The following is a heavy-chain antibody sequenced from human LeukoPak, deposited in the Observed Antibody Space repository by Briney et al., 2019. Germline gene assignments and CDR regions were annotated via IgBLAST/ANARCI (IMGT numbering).Heavy chain of an antibody. CDR2: ISGSGGST. J-gene: IGHJ5*02. Sequence: GGSLRPSCAASGFTFSSYAMSWVRQAPGKGLEWVSAISGSGGSTYYADSVKGRFTISRDNSKNTLYLQMNSLRAEDTAVYYCAKDQSSSSWFWFDPWGQGTLVTVSS. CDR1: GFTFSSYA. D-gene: IGHD6-13*01. CDR3: AKDQSSSSWFWFDP. V-gene: IGHV3-23*01.